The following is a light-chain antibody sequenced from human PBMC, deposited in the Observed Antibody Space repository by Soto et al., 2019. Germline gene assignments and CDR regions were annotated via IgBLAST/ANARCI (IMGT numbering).Light chain of an antibody. J-gene: IGKJ5*01. CDR3: QHYTAPPST. Sequence: IGLTQSPGTLSQSPGERDTLSCRASHSVSNNYLAWYQQKPGPAPRLLSDGASNRATGTPDRCSGSGSGTDFTLTITRLEPDDASVYFCQHYTAPPSTFGQGTRLDI. V-gene: IGKV3-20*01. CDR2: GAS. CDR1: HSVSNNY.